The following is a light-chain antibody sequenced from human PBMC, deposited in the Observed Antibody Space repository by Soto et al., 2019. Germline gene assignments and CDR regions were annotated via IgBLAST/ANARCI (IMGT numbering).Light chain of an antibody. CDR1: QGISSY. CDR3: QQLNSYSIT. V-gene: IGKV1-9*01. J-gene: IGKJ5*01. Sequence: DIQLTQSPSFLSASVGHRVTITCRASQGISSYLAWYQQKPGKAPKLLIYAASTLQSGVPSRFSGSGSGTEFTLTISSLQPEDFATYYCQQLNSYSITFGQGTRLEIK. CDR2: AAS.